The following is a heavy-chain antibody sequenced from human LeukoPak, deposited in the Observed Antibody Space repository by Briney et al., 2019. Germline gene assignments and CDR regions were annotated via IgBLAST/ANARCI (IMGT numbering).Heavy chain of an antibody. CDR3: ARLVSYDVLTENFYKYYMDV. CDR1: SGSISSNNYY. J-gene: IGHJ6*03. Sequence: PSETLSLTCTVSSGSISSNNYYWGWIRPPPGKGLVWIMSIYCTGSTFYNPSLKSRVTMSLDALKNQFTLKVTSVTATDTAVYYCARLVSYDVLTENFYKYYMDVWGKGTTVTVSS. CDR2: IYCTGST. V-gene: IGHV4-39*01. D-gene: IGHD3-9*01.